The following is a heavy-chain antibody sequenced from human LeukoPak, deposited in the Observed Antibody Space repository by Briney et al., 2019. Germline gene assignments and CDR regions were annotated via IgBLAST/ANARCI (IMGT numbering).Heavy chain of an antibody. V-gene: IGHV1-18*04. D-gene: IGHD1-7*01. CDR3: ARDFIRTTGEPDY. J-gene: IGHJ4*02. CDR1: GYTFTGYY. CDR2: ISAYNGNT. Sequence: ASVKVSCKASGYTFTGYYMHWVRQAPGQGLEWMGWISAYNGNTNYAQKLQGRVTMTTDTSTSTAYMELRSLRSDDTAVYYCARDFIRTTGEPDYWGQGTLVTVSS.